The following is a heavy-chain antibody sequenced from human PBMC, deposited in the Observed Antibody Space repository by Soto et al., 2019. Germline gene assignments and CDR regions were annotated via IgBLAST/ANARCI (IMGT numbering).Heavy chain of an antibody. Sequence: GGSLRLSCAASGFTFSSYGMHWVRQAPGKGLEWVAVIWYDGSNKYYADSVKGRFTISRDNSKNTLYLQMNSLRAEDTAVYYCAREGYLGYCSSTSCYYYFDYWGQGTLVTVSS. CDR2: IWYDGSNK. V-gene: IGHV3-33*01. J-gene: IGHJ4*02. D-gene: IGHD2-2*01. CDR1: GFTFSSYG. CDR3: AREGYLGYCSSTSCYYYFDY.